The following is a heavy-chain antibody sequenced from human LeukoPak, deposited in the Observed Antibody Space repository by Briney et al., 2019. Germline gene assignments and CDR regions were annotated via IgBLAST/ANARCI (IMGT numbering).Heavy chain of an antibody. CDR3: ARRDCYYYYMDV. CDR1: GGSFSGYY. J-gene: IGHJ6*03. Sequence: SETLSLTCAVYGGSFSGYYRSWIRQPPGKGLEWIGEINHGGSTNYSPSLKSRVTISIDTSKNHFSLRLTSVTAADTAVYYCARRDCYYYYMDVWGKGTTVTVPS. CDR2: INHGGST. V-gene: IGHV4-34*01.